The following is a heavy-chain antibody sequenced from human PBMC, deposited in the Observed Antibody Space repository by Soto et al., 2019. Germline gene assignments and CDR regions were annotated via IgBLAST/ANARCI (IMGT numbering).Heavy chain of an antibody. CDR2: VSSSGNS. CDR1: GDSISTATHD. J-gene: IGHJ5*02. CDR3: VGRLTSIYTHGAS. Sequence: PSETLSLTCTVSGDSISTATHDWNWIRQHPGKGLEWIGYVSSSGNSFYSPTLKSRVFMSVDTYKNLFPLRLSSVTAADTAIYYYVGRLTSIYTHGASWGQGTQASVSS. V-gene: IGHV4-31*06. D-gene: IGHD4-17*01.